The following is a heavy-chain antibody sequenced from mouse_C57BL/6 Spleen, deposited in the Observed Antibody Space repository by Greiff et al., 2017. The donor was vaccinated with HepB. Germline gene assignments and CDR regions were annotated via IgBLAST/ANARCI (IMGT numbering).Heavy chain of an antibody. CDR3: ARSRYGSPPYYAMDY. V-gene: IGHV14-3*01. Sequence: VTLKESVAELVRPGASVKLSCTASGFNIKNTYMHWVKQRPEQGLEWIGRIDPANGNTKYAPKFQGKATITADTSSNTAYLQLSSLTSEDTAIYYCARSRYGSPPYYAMDYWGQGTSVTVSS. D-gene: IGHD1-1*01. CDR1: GFNIKNTY. J-gene: IGHJ4*01. CDR2: IDPANGNT.